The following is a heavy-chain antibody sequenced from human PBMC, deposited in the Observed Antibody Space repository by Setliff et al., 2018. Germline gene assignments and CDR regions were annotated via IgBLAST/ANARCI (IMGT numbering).Heavy chain of an antibody. CDR1: GYTFTNSG. CDR2: ISAYSGNT. V-gene: IGHV1-18*01. D-gene: IGHD2-8*02. J-gene: IGHJ4*02. CDR3: SRLVRYCTATTCQRASGAEI. Sequence: ASVKVSCKASGYTFTNSGMTWVRQAPGQGLEWLGWISAYSGNTQYAQKVQGRVTMTTDTSTRTAYMELRSPTSDDTAVYYCSRLVRYCTATTCQRASGAEIWGQGTLVTVSS.